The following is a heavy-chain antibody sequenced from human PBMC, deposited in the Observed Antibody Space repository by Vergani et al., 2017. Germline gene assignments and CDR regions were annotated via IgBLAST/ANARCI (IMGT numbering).Heavy chain of an antibody. D-gene: IGHD3-10*01. Sequence: QVQLQQWGAGLLKPSETLSLTCAVYGGSFSGYYWSWIRQPPGKGLEWSGEINHSGSTNSNPSLKSRVTISVDTSKNQFSLKLSSVTAADTAVYYCARVEATMVRGGLFDYWGQGTLVTVSS. CDR1: GGSFSGYY. V-gene: IGHV4-34*01. J-gene: IGHJ4*02. CDR2: INHSGST. CDR3: ARVEATMVRGGLFDY.